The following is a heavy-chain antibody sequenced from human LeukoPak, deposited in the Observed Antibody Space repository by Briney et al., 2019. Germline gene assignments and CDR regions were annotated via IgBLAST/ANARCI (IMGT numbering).Heavy chain of an antibody. Sequence: SETLSLTCAVCGGSISSSYWSWIRQPPGKGLEGIGYIYYSGSTNYTPSLKSRVSISVDTSKNQLSLNLSSVAAADTAVYYCATSSGWYYFDSWGQGTLVTVSS. CDR3: ATSSGWYYFDS. D-gene: IGHD6-19*01. V-gene: IGHV4-59*01. J-gene: IGHJ4*02. CDR2: IYYSGST. CDR1: GGSISSSY.